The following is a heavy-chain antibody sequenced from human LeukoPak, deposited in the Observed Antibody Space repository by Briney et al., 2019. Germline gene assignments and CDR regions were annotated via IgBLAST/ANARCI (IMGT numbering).Heavy chain of an antibody. CDR3: ARRYGVALAAHGDAF. D-gene: IGHD2-8*02. V-gene: IGHV4-59*08. CDR2: IYYSGNS. J-gene: IGHJ3*01. CDR1: GGSISGNY. Sequence: SETLSLTCNVSGGSISGNYWSWIRQSPGKGLEWIGYIYYSGNSNINPSLKSRATMSVDTSKNQFFLKMSSVIAADTAVYYCARRYGVALAAHGDAF.